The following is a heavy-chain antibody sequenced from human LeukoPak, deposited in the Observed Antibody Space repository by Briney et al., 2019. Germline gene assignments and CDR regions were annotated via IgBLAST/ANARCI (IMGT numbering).Heavy chain of an antibody. J-gene: IGHJ4*02. CDR2: LSPGYSGA. D-gene: IGHD4-17*01. CDR3: ARHLGAPVNTLYYFDY. Sequence: ESLMISCKGSGYSLTNYWIGGVRQMPGKGLAWMGRLSPGYSGATYSPSFQGQGTISANKALSTAYLHWSRLKPSDPARDYRARHLGAPVNTLYYFDYWGQGTLVTVSS. V-gene: IGHV5-51*01. CDR1: GYSLTNYW.